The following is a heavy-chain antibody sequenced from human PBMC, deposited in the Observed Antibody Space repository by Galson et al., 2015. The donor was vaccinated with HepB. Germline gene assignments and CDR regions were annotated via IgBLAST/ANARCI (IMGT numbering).Heavy chain of an antibody. D-gene: IGHD3-22*01. CDR3: ARGPPDYYDSSGYLGFDY. Sequence: SVKVSCKASGGTFSSYAISWVRQAPGQGLEWMGRIIPIFGIANYAQKFQGRVTITADKSTSTAYMELSSLRSEDTAVYYCARGPPDYYDSSGYLGFDYWGQGTLVTVSS. CDR1: GGTFSSYA. CDR2: IIPIFGIA. V-gene: IGHV1-69*04. J-gene: IGHJ4*02.